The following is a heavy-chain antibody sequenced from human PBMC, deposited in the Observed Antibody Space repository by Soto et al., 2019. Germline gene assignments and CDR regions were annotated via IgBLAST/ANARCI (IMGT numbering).Heavy chain of an antibody. V-gene: IGHV3-23*01. D-gene: IGHD6-13*01. CDR3: AKGDTAAAGIVDY. CDR2: ISASGGFT. CDR1: GFTFSSYA. J-gene: IGHJ4*02. Sequence: SLRLSCAASGFTFSSYAMSWVRQAPGKGLEWVSAISASGGFTYYADSVKGRFTISRDNSKNTLYLRMNSLRAEDTAVYYCAKGDTAAAGIVDYWGQGTLVTVSS.